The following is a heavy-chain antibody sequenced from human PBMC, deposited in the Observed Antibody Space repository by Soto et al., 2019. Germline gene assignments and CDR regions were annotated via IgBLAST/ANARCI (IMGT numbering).Heavy chain of an antibody. D-gene: IGHD6-19*01. CDR1: GFSFGSYG. V-gene: IGHV3-33*01. CDR2: IWHDGTNK. J-gene: IGHJ4*02. Sequence: QVQLVESGGGVVQPGRSLRLSCTASGFSFGSYGMHWVRQAPGKGLGWVAAIWHDGTNKYYGDAVKGRSTSYRDNSKNPMYLQMNSLRAEDTAVYYCARYIAGIEVGGARIGGQGSLVTVSS. CDR3: ARYIAGIEVGGARI.